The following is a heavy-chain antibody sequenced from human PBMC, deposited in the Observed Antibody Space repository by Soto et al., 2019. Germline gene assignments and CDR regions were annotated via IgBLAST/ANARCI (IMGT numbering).Heavy chain of an antibody. CDR2: ISYDGTYK. CDR3: AKGRGYYSRSWPFY. V-gene: IGHV3-30*18. CDR1: GSSFSSYG. D-gene: IGHD6-13*01. Sequence: QVQLVESGGGVVQPGRSLRLSFAASGSSFSSYGIHWVSQVPGKGLEWVAVISYDGTYKHYADSVKGRFTFSRDYSKNTEYLQMNRLRSEATAVYYCAKGRGYYSRSWPFYWGQVTMVTVSS. J-gene: IGHJ4*02.